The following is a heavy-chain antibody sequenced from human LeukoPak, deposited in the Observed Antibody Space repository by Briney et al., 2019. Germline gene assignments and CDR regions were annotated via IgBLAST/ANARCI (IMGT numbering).Heavy chain of an antibody. CDR2: ISSSGTI. CDR3: ARDQNHYVWGTYRYNPFDY. D-gene: IGHD3-16*02. Sequence: GGSLRLSCAASGFTFSSYEMNWVRQAPGQGLEWISYISSSGTIYYADSVKGQFTISRDNAKNSLYLEMYSLRDEDTAVYYCARDQNHYVWGTYRYNPFDYWGQGTLVTVSS. J-gene: IGHJ4*02. CDR1: GFTFSSYE. V-gene: IGHV3-48*03.